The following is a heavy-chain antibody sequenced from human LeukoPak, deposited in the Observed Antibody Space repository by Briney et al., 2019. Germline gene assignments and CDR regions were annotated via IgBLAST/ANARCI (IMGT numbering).Heavy chain of an antibody. CDR3: ARRAYCGGDCYSDYYYYMDV. CDR2: ISSSSSYI. J-gene: IGHJ6*03. D-gene: IGHD2-21*02. V-gene: IGHV3-21*01. Sequence: GGSLRLSCAASGFTFSSYEMNWVRQAPGKGLEWVSSISSSSSYIYCADSVKGRFTISRDNAKNSLYLQMNSLRAEDTAVYYCARRAYCGGDCYSDYYYYMDVWGKGTTVTVSS. CDR1: GFTFSSYE.